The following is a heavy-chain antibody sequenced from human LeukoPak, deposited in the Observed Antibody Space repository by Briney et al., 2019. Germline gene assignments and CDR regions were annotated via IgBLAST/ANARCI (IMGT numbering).Heavy chain of an antibody. CDR2: IKQDGSEK. D-gene: IGHD6-19*01. CDR3: ARDSARPPVASSGWYLRIVTGGATDY. V-gene: IGHV3-7*01. J-gene: IGHJ4*02. Sequence: GGSLRLSCAASGFTFSSYWMSWVRQAPGKGLEWVANIKQDGSEKYYVDSVKGRFAISRDNAKSSLYLQMNSLRAEDTAVYYCARDSARPPVASSGWYLRIVTGGATDYWGQGTLVTVSS. CDR1: GFTFSSYW.